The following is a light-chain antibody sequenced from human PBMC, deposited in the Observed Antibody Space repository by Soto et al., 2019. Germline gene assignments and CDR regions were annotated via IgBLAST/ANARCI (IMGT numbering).Light chain of an antibody. V-gene: IGKV1-39*01. Sequence: DIQMTQSASSLSASVGDRVTITCRASRNVNNFLNWYQQKPGKAPNLLIYGASRLQIGVPSRFTGSGSETDFTLTISSLQPEDFATYFCQQSFSFPPTFGQGTRLEIK. J-gene: IGKJ5*01. CDR2: GAS. CDR1: RNVNNF. CDR3: QQSFSFPPT.